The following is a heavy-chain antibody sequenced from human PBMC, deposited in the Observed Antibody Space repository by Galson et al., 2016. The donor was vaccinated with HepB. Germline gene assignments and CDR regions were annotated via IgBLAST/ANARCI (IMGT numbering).Heavy chain of an antibody. CDR2: IYWDDDK. J-gene: IGHJ3*01. V-gene: IGHV2-5*02. D-gene: IGHD3-10*01. CDR3: ARGGMIRGVIAGDAFDF. Sequence: PALVKPTQTLTLTCTFSGFSLSTSGMTVGWIRQPPGKALEWLALIYWDDDKRFSPSLMTRLTITKDTSKNQVVLRMTDADPLDTATYYCARGGMIRGVIAGDAFDFWGQGTMVTVSA. CDR1: GFSLSTSGMT.